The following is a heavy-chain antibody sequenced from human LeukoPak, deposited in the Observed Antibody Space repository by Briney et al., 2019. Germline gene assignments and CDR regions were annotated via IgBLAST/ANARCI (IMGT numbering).Heavy chain of an antibody. J-gene: IGHJ6*03. Sequence: PSGTLSLTCAVSGGSISSSNWWSWVRQPPGKGLEWIGSIYYSGSTYYNPSLKSRVTISVDTSKNQFSLKLSSVTAADTAVYYCARQRGGYYYYMDVWGKGTTVTISS. CDR2: IYYSGST. CDR1: GGSISSSNW. CDR3: ARQRGGYYYYMDV. D-gene: IGHD3-10*01. V-gene: IGHV4-4*02.